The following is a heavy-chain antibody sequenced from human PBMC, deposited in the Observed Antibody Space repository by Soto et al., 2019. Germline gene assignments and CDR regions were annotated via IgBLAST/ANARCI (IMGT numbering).Heavy chain of an antibody. Sequence: GGSLRLSRAASGFIFSSYALAWVRQAPGKGLEWVSAISGNGGKISYADSVQGRFTIPRDNSQNTLYLQLHSLRVEDTAVYYCSKFSAPSLVYISSRPDYWGQGTLVPGS. CDR2: ISGNGGKI. CDR1: GFIFSSYA. D-gene: IGHD3-10*01. CDR3: SKFSAPSLVYISSRPDY. V-gene: IGHV3-23*01. J-gene: IGHJ4*02.